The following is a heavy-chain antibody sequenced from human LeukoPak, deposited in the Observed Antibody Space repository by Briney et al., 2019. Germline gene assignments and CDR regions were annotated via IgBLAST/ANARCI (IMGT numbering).Heavy chain of an antibody. CDR1: GFTFSSYS. CDR2: IYSGGST. J-gene: IGHJ4*02. Sequence: GGSLRLSCAASGFTFSSYSMNWVRQAPGKGLEWVSVIYSGGSTYYADSVKGRFTISRDNSKNTLYLQMNSLRAEDTAVYYCAAYDFWSGYSAGIDYWGQGTLVTVSS. D-gene: IGHD3-3*01. CDR3: AAYDFWSGYSAGIDY. V-gene: IGHV3-53*01.